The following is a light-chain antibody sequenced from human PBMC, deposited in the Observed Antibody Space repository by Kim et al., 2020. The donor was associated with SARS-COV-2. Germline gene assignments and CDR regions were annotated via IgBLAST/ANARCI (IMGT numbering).Light chain of an antibody. J-gene: IGKJ4*01. CDR3: HQRSNWPLT. CDR1: QSVSSY. CDR2: DAS. V-gene: IGKV3-11*01. Sequence: EIVLTQSPATLSLFPGERATLSCRASQSVSSYLAWYQQKPGLAPRLLIYDASNRATGIPARFSGSGSGTDFTLTISSLEPEDFAVYYCHQRSNWPLTFGGGTKLEIK.